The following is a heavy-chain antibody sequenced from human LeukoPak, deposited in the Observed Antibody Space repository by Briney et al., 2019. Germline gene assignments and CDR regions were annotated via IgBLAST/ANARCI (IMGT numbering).Heavy chain of an antibody. V-gene: IGHV3-15*01. D-gene: IGHD4/OR15-4a*01. CDR1: GFTFSNAW. CDR2: IKSKTDGGTT. Sequence: GGSLRLSCAASGFTFSNAWMSWVRQAPGKGLEWVGRIKSKTDGGTTDYAAPVKGRFTISRDDSRNTLYLQMNSLRAEDTAVYYCAKNSGVPPPYYMDVWGKGTTVTVSS. J-gene: IGHJ6*03. CDR3: AKNSGVPPPYYMDV.